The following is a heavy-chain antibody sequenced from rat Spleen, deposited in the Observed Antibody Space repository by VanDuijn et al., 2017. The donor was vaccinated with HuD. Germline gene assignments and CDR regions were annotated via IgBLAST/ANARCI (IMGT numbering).Heavy chain of an antibody. D-gene: IGHD5-1*01. V-gene: IGHV5-25*01. CDR3: ASQNWEVDY. CDR2: ITAGGDDT. Sequence: EVQLVESGEGLVQPGGSMHLSCAASGFTFSNFYMAWVRQAPMKGLEWVASITAGGDDTYYRDSVKGRFTISRDNAKSILYLQMDSLRSEDTATYYCASQNWEVDYWGQGVMVTVSS. J-gene: IGHJ2*01. CDR1: GFTFSNFY.